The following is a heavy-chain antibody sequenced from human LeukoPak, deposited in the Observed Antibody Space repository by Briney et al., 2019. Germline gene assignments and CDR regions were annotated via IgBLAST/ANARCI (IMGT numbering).Heavy chain of an antibody. Sequence: GASVKVSCKASGGTFSSYAISWVRQAPGQGLEWMGGIIPIFGTANYAQKFQGRVTITADKSTSTAYMELSSLKASDTAMYYCARRPVLTGYSTVAFDIWGQGTMVTVSS. J-gene: IGHJ3*02. D-gene: IGHD3-9*01. CDR2: IIPIFGTA. CDR1: GGTFSSYA. V-gene: IGHV1-69*06. CDR3: ARRPVLTGYSTVAFDI.